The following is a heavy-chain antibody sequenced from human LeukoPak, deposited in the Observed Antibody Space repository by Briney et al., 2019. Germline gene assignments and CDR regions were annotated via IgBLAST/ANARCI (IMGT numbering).Heavy chain of an antibody. CDR1: GFTFSSSA. CDR2: IYTGGST. J-gene: IGHJ4*02. D-gene: IGHD3-22*01. CDR3: ARNLYYYDSSGYYYY. Sequence: GGSLRLSCAASGFTFSSSAMSWVRQAPGKGLEWVSAIYTGGSTYYAGSVKGRFTISRDNSKNTLYLQMNSLRAEDTAVYYCARNLYYYDSSGYYYYWGQGTLVTVSS. V-gene: IGHV3-66*01.